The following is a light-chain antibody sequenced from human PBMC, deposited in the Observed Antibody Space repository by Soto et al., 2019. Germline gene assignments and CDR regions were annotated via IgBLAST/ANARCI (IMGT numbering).Light chain of an antibody. CDR1: QSVSSNS. J-gene: IGKJ1*01. CDR3: QQYGTSPPTT. Sequence: EIVLTQSPGTLSLSPGERATLSCRASQSVSSNSLAGYQQKPGQAPRLLIFNAFNRATGIPDRFSGSGSGTDFTLTISRMEPEDFAVYYCQQYGTSPPTTFGQGTKVEIK. V-gene: IGKV3-20*01. CDR2: NAF.